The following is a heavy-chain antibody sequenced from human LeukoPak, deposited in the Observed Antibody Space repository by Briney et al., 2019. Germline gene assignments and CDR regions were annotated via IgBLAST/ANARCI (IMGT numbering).Heavy chain of an antibody. Sequence: ASVKVSCKTSGYTFTNYGITWVRQAPGQGLEWMGWVSAHGDNTNYVQKIHGRVTMTTDTSTSTAYMELRSLRSDDTAVYYCARDCLGCHGFDYWGQGTLVTVSS. CDR1: GYTFTNYG. J-gene: IGHJ4*02. CDR3: ARDCLGCHGFDY. CDR2: VSAHGDNT. D-gene: IGHD3-16*01. V-gene: IGHV1-18*01.